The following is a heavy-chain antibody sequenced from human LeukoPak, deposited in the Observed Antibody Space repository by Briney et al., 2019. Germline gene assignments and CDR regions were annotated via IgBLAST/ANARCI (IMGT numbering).Heavy chain of an antibody. CDR2: INPSGGST. D-gene: IGHD3-3*01. V-gene: IGHV1-46*01. J-gene: IGHJ4*02. CDR3: ARGSLDFWSGYLSYYFDY. Sequence: ASVKVSCKASGYTFTSYYMHWVRQAPGQGLEWMGIINPSGGSTSYAQKFQGRVTMTRDTSTSTVYMELSSLRSEDTAVYYCARGSLDFWSGYLSYYFDYWGQGTLVTVSS. CDR1: GYTFTSYY.